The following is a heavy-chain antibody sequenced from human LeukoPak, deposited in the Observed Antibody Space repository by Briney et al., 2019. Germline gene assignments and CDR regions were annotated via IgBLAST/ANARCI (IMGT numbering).Heavy chain of an antibody. Sequence: PSETLSLTCAVYGGSFSGYYWTLIRQTPGKGLEWIGEISHTGLTDSNPSLKSRVTIFVDSSKKQFSLRMTSVTAADTGVYYCARVPDITARPCDTWGPGTLVTVSS. J-gene: IGHJ5*02. D-gene: IGHD1-1*01. CDR3: ARVPDITARPCDT. CDR2: ISHTGLT. V-gene: IGHV4-34*01. CDR1: GGSFSGYY.